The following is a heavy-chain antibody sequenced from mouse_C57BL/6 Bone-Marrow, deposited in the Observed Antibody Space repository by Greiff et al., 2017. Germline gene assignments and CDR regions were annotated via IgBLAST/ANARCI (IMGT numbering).Heavy chain of an antibody. CDR1: GFTFSSYA. Sequence: EVHLVESGGGLVKPGGSLKLSCAASGFTFSSYAMSWVRQTPEKRLEWVATISDGGSYTYYPDNVKGRFTISRDNAKNNLYLQMSHLKSEDTAMYYCARDDYDAWFAYWGQGTLATVSA. CDR2: ISDGGSYT. D-gene: IGHD2-4*01. V-gene: IGHV5-4*01. J-gene: IGHJ3*01. CDR3: ARDDYDAWFAY.